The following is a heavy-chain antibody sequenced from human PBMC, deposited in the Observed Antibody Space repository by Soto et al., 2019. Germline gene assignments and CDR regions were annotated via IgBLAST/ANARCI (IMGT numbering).Heavy chain of an antibody. CDR1: RYTFKSHG. Sequence: HPGGTLRLFCAASRYTFKSHGLSWVRQAPGKGLEWVSTIDSSGVNTHYADSVKGRFTISRDNSRNTLHLQMHDLRADDTALYYCVSCVSAHFDYWGQGTVVTVSS. D-gene: IGHD3-16*01. CDR2: IDSSGVNT. J-gene: IGHJ4*02. V-gene: IGHV3-23*01. CDR3: VSCVSAHFDY.